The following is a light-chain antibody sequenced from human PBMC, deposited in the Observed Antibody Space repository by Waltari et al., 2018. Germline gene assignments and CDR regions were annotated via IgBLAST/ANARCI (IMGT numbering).Light chain of an antibody. CDR3: QQYGTSPLT. CDR2: GAS. CDR1: QSVSNNH. Sequence: EIVLTQSPGTLSLSQGERATLPCRASQSVSNNHLAWYQQKPGQAPRLLIYGASSRATGIPDRCSGSGSGTDFTLTISRLEPEDFAVYYCQQYGTSPLTFGGGTKVEIK. V-gene: IGKV3-20*01. J-gene: IGKJ4*01.